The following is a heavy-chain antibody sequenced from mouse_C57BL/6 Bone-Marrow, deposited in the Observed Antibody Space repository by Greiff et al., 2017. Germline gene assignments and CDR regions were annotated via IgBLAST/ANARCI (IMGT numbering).Heavy chain of an antibody. D-gene: IGHD1-1*01. V-gene: IGHV1-19*01. CDR3: ARRSGYYYGSSYGFAY. CDR1: GYTFTDYY. Sequence: EVQLQQSGPVLVKPGASVKMSCKASGYTFTDYYMNWVKQSHGTSLEWIGVINPYNGGTSYNQKFKRQATLTVDKSSSTAYMALNSLTSEDSAVYYCARRSGYYYGSSYGFAYWGQGTLVTVSA. J-gene: IGHJ3*01. CDR2: INPYNGGT.